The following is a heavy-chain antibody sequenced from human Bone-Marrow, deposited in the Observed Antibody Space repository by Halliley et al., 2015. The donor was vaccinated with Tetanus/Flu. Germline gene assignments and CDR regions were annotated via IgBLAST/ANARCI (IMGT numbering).Heavy chain of an antibody. J-gene: IGHJ4*02. Sequence: LGWVSHIGTIGSPRNYADSVKGRFPASRDNAKNSLFLQMNSLRAEDTAVYYCARDNLGSYDFWGQGTLVTVSS. CDR2: IGTIGSPR. V-gene: IGHV3-48*03. CDR3: ARDNLGSYDF. D-gene: IGHD3-10*01.